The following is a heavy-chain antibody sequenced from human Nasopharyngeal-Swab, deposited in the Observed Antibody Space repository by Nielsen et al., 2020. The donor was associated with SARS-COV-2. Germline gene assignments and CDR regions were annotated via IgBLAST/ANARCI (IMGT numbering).Heavy chain of an antibody. D-gene: IGHD2-15*01. CDR3: ARERRGGYHDAFDI. CDR1: GYTFTDYG. V-gene: IGHV1-18*01. Sequence: ASVKVSCKASGYTFTDYGISWVRQAPGQGLEWMGWISDYNGNTNYAQRVQGRVTMTTDTSTSTAYMELRSLRSDDTAVYYCARERRGGYHDAFDIWGQGTMVTVSS. CDR2: ISDYNGNT. J-gene: IGHJ3*02.